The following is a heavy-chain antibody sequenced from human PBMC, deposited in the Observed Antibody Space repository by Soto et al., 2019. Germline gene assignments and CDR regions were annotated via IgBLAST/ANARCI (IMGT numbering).Heavy chain of an antibody. Sequence: ASVKVSCKTSGYTFTTYGISWVRQAPGQGLEWMGWISPYNGNTNYAQRLQGRVTMTTDTSTNTAYMELRSLRSDDTAVYYCAREDGYGRGGRCYSGGWLDPWGEETLVTVS. D-gene: IGHD2-15*01. CDR2: ISPYNGNT. J-gene: IGHJ5*02. CDR1: GYTFTTYG. V-gene: IGHV1-18*01. CDR3: AREDGYGRGGRCYSGGWLDP.